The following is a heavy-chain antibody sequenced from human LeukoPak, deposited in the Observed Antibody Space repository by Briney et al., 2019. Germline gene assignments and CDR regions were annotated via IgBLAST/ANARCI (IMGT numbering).Heavy chain of an antibody. D-gene: IGHD4-17*01. V-gene: IGHV1-3*01. J-gene: IGHJ4*02. CDR2: INGGNGKT. Sequence: ASVKVSCKASGYTLISYAMHWVRQAPGQRLEWMGWINGGNGKTKYSQKFQGRVTLTRGTSASTAYMELSGLRSEDTAVYYCARGDYGDYLTFGYWGQGTLVTVSS. CDR1: GYTLISYA. CDR3: ARGDYGDYLTFGY.